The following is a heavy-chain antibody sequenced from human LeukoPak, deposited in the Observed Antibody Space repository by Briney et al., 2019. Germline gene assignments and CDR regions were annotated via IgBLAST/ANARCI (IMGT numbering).Heavy chain of an antibody. J-gene: IGHJ4*02. CDR1: GFTFGDYA. CDR3: TRNMDIAMADY. V-gene: IGHV3-49*03. Sequence: PGRSLRLSCTASGFTFGDYAMGWFRQAPGKGLEWVGFIRSKAYGGTTEYAASVKGRFTISRDDSKSIAYLQMNSLKTEDTAVYYCTRNMDIAMADYWGQRHLATVSS. CDR2: IRSKAYGGTT. D-gene: IGHD5-18*01.